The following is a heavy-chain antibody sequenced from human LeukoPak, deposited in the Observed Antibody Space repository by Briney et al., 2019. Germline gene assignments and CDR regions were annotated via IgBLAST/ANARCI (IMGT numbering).Heavy chain of an antibody. Sequence: PGGSLRLSCAASGFTFSSYSMNWVRQAPGKGLEWVSYIRSSSNTIYYADSVKGRFSISRDNAKNSLYLQMNGLRAEDTAVYYCARDLRDCISTSCPFDYWGQGTLVTASS. CDR1: GFTFSSYS. J-gene: IGHJ4*02. D-gene: IGHD2-2*01. CDR3: ARDLRDCISTSCPFDY. V-gene: IGHV3-48*01. CDR2: IRSSSNTI.